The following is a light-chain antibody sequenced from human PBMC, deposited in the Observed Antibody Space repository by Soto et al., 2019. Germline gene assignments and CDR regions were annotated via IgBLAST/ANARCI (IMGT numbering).Light chain of an antibody. V-gene: IGKV4-1*01. CDR3: QQFYDSPPT. CDR2: WAS. Sequence: DIVMTQSPDSLAVSLGERATINCKSSQSIFFSSTNKNDLAWYQQRPGQPPKVIISWASTREVGVPDRFSGSGSGTDFTLTISSLQAEDVAMYYCQQFYDSPPTFGQGTKVEIK. CDR1: QSIFFSSTNKND. J-gene: IGKJ1*01.